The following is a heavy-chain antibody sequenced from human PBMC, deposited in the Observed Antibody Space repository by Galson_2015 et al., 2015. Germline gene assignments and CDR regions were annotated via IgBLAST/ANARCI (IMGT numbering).Heavy chain of an antibody. CDR3: ARFLMTTVTSGGFGI. CDR1: GGSISSGDYY. CDR2: IYNSGST. D-gene: IGHD4-17*01. V-gene: IGHV4-30-4*01. J-gene: IGHJ3*02. Sequence: TLSLTCTVSGGSISSGDYYWSWIRQPPGKGLEWIGYIYNSGSTYYNPSLKSRVTMSVDTSKNQFSLKLSSVTAADTAVYYCARFLMTTVTSGGFGIWGRGTMVTVSP.